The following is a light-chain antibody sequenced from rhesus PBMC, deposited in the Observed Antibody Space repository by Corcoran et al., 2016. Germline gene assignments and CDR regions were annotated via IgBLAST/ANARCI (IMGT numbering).Light chain of an antibody. J-gene: IGKJ2*01. Sequence: DIQMTQSPSSLSASVGDTVTITCRASQSISSWLDWYQQIPGKAPKLLIYKASNLQSGVPSRPSGSGSRTDFTLTIDNLQPEAFITSCCIKYISSPDSFGQEAKVEI. V-gene: IGKV1-22*01. CDR3: IKYISSPDS. CDR1: QSISSW. CDR2: KAS.